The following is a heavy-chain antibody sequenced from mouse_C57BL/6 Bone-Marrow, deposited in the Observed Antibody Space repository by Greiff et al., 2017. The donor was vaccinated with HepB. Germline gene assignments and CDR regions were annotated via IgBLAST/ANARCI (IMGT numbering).Heavy chain of an antibody. J-gene: IGHJ2*01. Sequence: EVKLVESGGGLVQSGRSLRLSCATSGFTFSDFYMEWVRQAPGKGLEWIAASRNKANDYTTEYSASVKGRFIVSRDTSQSILYLQMNALRAEDTAIYYCARENYYGYYFDYWGQGTTLTVSS. CDR2: SRNKANDYTT. CDR3: ARENYYGYYFDY. CDR1: GFTFSDFY. D-gene: IGHD1-1*01. V-gene: IGHV7-1*01.